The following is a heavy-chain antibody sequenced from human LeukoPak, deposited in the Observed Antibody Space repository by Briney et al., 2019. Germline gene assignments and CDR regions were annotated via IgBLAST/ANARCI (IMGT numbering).Heavy chain of an antibody. J-gene: IGHJ4*02. Sequence: ASVKVSCKASGYTFTGYYMHWVRQAPGQGLEWMGWINPNSGGTNYAQKFQGRVTMTRDTSISTAYMELSRLRSDDTAVYSCATDIVVVPAAVSEDYWGQGTLVTVSS. CDR3: ATDIVVVPAAVSEDY. D-gene: IGHD2-2*01. CDR1: GYTFTGYY. CDR2: INPNSGGT. V-gene: IGHV1-2*02.